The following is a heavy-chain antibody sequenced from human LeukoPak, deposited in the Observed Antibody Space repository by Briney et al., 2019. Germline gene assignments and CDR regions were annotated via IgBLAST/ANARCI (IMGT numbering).Heavy chain of an antibody. Sequence: GGSLRLSCAASGFTLTSYGMHWVRQAPGKGLEWVAFVRYDGSNKYYADSVKGRFTISRDNSKNTLYLQMNSLRAEDTAVYYCARDWKDYDILTGYYTYHNFDYWGQGTLVTVSS. D-gene: IGHD3-9*01. J-gene: IGHJ4*02. V-gene: IGHV3-30*02. CDR2: VRYDGSNK. CDR1: GFTLTSYG. CDR3: ARDWKDYDILTGYYTYHNFDY.